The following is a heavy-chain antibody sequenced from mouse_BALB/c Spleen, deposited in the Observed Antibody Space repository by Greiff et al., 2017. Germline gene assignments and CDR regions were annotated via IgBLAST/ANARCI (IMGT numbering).Heavy chain of an antibody. V-gene: IGHV2-9*02. CDR2: IGAGGST. CDR1: GFSFTSYG. Sequence: VQLVESGPGLVAPSQSLSITCTVSGFSFTSYGVHWVRQPPGKGLEWLGVIGAGGSTNYNSALMYSLSISKDNSKSQVFLKMNSLQTDDTARDYCAREYRYDGYYYAMDYWGQGTSVTVSS. J-gene: IGHJ4*01. CDR3: AREYRYDGYYYAMDY. D-gene: IGHD2-14*01.